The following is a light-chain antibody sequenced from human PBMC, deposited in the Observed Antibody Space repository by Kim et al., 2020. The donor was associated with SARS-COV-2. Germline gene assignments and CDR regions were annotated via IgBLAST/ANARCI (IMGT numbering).Light chain of an antibody. CDR2: EAS. V-gene: IGKV1-5*01. J-gene: IGKJ1*01. CDR1: QSIVSC. CDR3: QQYNSYPWT. Sequence: ASVGDRVTSTCRASQSIVSCLAWYQQRPGKAPKLLIYEASSLESGVPSRFSDSGSGTEFTLTISSLQPDDFATYYCQQYNSYPWTFGQGTKVDIK.